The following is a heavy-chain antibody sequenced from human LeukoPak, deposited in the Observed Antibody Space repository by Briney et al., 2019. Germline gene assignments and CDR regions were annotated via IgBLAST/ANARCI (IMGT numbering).Heavy chain of an antibody. CDR1: GVILSTFG. V-gene: IGHV3-30*18. J-gene: IGHJ4*02. D-gene: IGHD2-15*01. Sequence: PGRSLSLSCAASGVILSTFGMHWGRQAPGKGLEWVALISYDGSNKYYADSVKGRFTISRDNSKNTLYLHVTSLRAEDTAVHYCAKGVGYCTVISCYHFDYWGQGTLVTVSS. CDR3: AKGVGYCTVISCYHFDY. CDR2: ISYDGSNK.